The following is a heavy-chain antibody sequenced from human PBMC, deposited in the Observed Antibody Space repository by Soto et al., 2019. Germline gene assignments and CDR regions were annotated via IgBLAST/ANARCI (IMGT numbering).Heavy chain of an antibody. V-gene: IGHV3-33*01. Sequence: TGGSLRLSCAASGFTFSSYGMHWVRQAPGKGLEWVAVIWYDGSNKYYADSVKGRFTISRDNSKNTLYLQMNSLRAEDTAVYYFARETLSSGWCFDYWAQRTLVTGSS. J-gene: IGHJ4*02. CDR3: ARETLSSGWCFDY. CDR1: GFTFSSYG. CDR2: IWYDGSNK. D-gene: IGHD6-19*01.